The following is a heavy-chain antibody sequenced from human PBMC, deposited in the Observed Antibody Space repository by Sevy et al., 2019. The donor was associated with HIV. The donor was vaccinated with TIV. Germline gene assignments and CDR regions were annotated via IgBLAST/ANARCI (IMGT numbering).Heavy chain of an antibody. CDR2: ISYDGNLK. V-gene: IGHV3-30*18. CDR3: VKAPNDYDNSGWAGLEV. D-gene: IGHD3-22*01. Sequence: GGSLRLSCAASGFTFNFYGMHWVRPAPGKGLEWVALISYDGNLKYYADSAKGRFTISRDNSKNTLYLQMNSLRPEDTTVYYCVKAPNDYDNSGWAGLEVWGQGTTVTVSS. CDR1: GFTFNFYG. J-gene: IGHJ6*02.